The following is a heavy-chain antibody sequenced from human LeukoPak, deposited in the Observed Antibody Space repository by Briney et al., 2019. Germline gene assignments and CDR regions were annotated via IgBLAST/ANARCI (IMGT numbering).Heavy chain of an antibody. V-gene: IGHV3-23*01. D-gene: IGHD6-19*01. CDR3: ARGSSGWYGDYFDY. CDR2: ITGSGGST. Sequence: GRSLRLSCAASGFTFSSTGMHWVRQAPGKGLEWVSGITGSGGSTYYADSVKGRFTISRDNSKNTLYLQMNSLRAEDTAVYYCARGSSGWYGDYFDYWGQGTLVTVSS. J-gene: IGHJ4*02. CDR1: GFTFSSTG.